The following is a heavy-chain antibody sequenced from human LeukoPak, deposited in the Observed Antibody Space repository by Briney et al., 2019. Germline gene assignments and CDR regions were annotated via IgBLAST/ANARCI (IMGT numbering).Heavy chain of an antibody. CDR1: GGSIRSYY. Sequence: SETLSLTCTVSGGSIRSYYWSWIRQPPGTGLEWIGYIYYSGRTYYNPSLKSRATISVDTSKNQISLKVSSVTAADSALYFCARQRTSGSASNLRVAQIDSWGQGTLVTVSS. CDR3: ARQRTSGSASNLRVAQIDS. CDR2: IYYSGRT. D-gene: IGHD3-3*01. J-gene: IGHJ4*02. V-gene: IGHV4-59*04.